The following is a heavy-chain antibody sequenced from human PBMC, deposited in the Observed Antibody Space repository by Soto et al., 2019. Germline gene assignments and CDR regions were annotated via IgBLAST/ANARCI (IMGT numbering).Heavy chain of an antibody. CDR2: INPSGGST. J-gene: IGHJ6*02. V-gene: IGHV1-46*01. Sequence: ASVKVSCKASGYTFTSYYMHWVRQAPGQGLEWMGIINPSGGSTSYAQKFQGRVTMTRDRSTSTVYMELSSLRSEDTAVYYCASARPYSSRWYYYGMDVWGQGTTVTVSS. CDR3: ASARPYSSRWYYYGMDV. D-gene: IGHD6-13*01. CDR1: GYTFTSYY.